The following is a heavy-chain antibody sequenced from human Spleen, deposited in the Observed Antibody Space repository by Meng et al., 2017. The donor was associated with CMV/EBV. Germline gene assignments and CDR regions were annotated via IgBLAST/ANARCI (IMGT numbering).Heavy chain of an antibody. CDR1: GGSFSGHY. Sequence: SETLSLTCAVYGGSFSGHYWNWIRQPPGKGLEWIGEINHSGSTNYNPSLKSRVTISVDMSKTQFSLKLSSVTAADTAVYNCARGRRSIFGVVIPRFDPWGQGTLVTVSS. J-gene: IGHJ5*02. CDR3: ARGRRSIFGVVIPRFDP. D-gene: IGHD3-3*01. CDR2: INHSGST. V-gene: IGHV4-34*01.